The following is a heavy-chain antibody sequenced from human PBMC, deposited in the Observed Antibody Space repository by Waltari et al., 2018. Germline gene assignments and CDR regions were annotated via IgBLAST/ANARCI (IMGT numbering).Heavy chain of an antibody. CDR3: ARLRMEQLDACDY. CDR1: GGSISSYY. Sequence: QVQLQASGPGLVKPSETLSLTCTVSGGSISSYYWSWIRQPPRKGLEWIGYIYYSGSTNYNPTLKIRVTISVYTSKNQFSLTVSSVTAADTAVYYFARLRMEQLDACDYWGQGTLVTVSS. J-gene: IGHJ4*02. V-gene: IGHV4-59*08. D-gene: IGHD6-6*01. CDR2: IYYSGST.